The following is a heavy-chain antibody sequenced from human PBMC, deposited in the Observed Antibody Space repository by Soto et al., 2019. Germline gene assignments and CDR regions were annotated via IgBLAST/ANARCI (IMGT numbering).Heavy chain of an antibody. CDR2: NYQSGST. CDR3: RVAVPAAIRASYYYYGMDV. V-gene: IGHV4-39*01. J-gene: IGHJ6*02. D-gene: IGHD2-2*02. Sequence: SETLSLTCTVSGGSISSSSYYWGWIRQPPGKGLEWNGSNYQSGSTYYNPSLKSRVTISVDTSKNQFSLKLSSVAAADTAVYYCRVAVPAAIRASYYYYGMDVWGQGTTVTVSS. CDR1: GGSISSSSYY.